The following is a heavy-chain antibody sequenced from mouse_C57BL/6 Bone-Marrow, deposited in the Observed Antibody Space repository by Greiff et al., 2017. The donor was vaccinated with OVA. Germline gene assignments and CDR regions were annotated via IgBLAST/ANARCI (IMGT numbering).Heavy chain of an antibody. V-gene: IGHV1-54*01. CDR1: GYAFTNYL. D-gene: IGHD1-1*01. CDR2: INPGSGGT. CDR3: ARELITTVEGYFDV. Sequence: VQLQQSGAELVRPGTSVKVSCKASGYAFTNYLIEWVKQRPGQGLEWIGVINPGSGGTNYNEKFKGKATLTADKSSSTAYMQLSSLTSEDSAVYFCARELITTVEGYFDVWGTGTTVTVSS. J-gene: IGHJ1*03.